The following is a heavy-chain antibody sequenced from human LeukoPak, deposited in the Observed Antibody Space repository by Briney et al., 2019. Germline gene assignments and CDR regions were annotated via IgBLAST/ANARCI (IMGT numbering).Heavy chain of an antibody. D-gene: IGHD2/OR15-2a*01. CDR1: GFTFSDYY. Sequence: KPGGSLRLSCAPSGFTFSDYYMSWIRQAPGKGPEWVSYISSSSSYTNYADSVKGRFTISRDNAKNSLYLQMNSLRAEDTAMYYCARRVETTSDDAFVISGQGTMVTVSS. CDR3: ARRVETTSDDAFVI. J-gene: IGHJ3*02. CDR2: ISSSSSYT. V-gene: IGHV3-11*03.